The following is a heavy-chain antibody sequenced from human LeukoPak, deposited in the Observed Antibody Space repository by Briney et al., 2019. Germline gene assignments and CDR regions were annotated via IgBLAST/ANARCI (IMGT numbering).Heavy chain of an antibody. CDR3: ARDHDYGDYGLKYFDY. D-gene: IGHD4-17*01. V-gene: IGHV3-64*01. J-gene: IGHJ4*02. CDR2: ISSNGGST. CDR1: GFTFSSYA. Sequence: GGSLRLSCAASGFTFSSYAMNWVRQAPGKGLEYVSAISSNGGSTYYANSVKGRFTISRDNSKNTLYLQMNSLRAEDTAVYYCARDHDYGDYGLKYFDYWGQGTLVTVSS.